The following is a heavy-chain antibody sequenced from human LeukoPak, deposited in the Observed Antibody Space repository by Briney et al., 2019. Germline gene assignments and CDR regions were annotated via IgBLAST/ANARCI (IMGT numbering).Heavy chain of an antibody. CDR2: IYHSGST. J-gene: IGHJ3*02. Sequence: SQTLSLTCAVSGGSISSGGYSWSWIRQPPGKGLEWIGYIYHSGSTYYNPSLKSRVTISVDRSKNQFPLKLSSVTAADTAVYYCASSGYAFDIWGQGTMVTVSS. D-gene: IGHD3-22*01. V-gene: IGHV4-30-2*01. CDR3: ASSGYAFDI. CDR1: GGSISSGGYS.